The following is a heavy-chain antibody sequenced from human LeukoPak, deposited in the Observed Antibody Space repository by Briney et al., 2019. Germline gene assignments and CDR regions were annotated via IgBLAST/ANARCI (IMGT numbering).Heavy chain of an antibody. CDR1: GFTFSSYA. Sequence: PGGSLRLSCAASGFTFSSYAMSWVRQAPGKGLEWVSAISGSGGSTYYADSVKGRFTISRDNSKNTLYLQMNSLRAEDTAVYYCAKETGLGTAMVTYYYYGMDVWGQGTTVTVSS. V-gene: IGHV3-23*01. J-gene: IGHJ6*02. CDR3: AKETGLGTAMVTYYYYGMDV. D-gene: IGHD5-18*01. CDR2: ISGSGGST.